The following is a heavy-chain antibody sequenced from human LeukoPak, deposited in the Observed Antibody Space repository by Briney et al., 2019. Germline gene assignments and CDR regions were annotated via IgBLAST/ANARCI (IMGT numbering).Heavy chain of an antibody. D-gene: IGHD3-22*01. Sequence: PGGSLRLSCAASGFTFSGYAMGCVRQAPGKGLEWVSAISGSAGSTYYADSVKGRFTISRDNSKNSPYLQMNSLRAEDTAVYYCAKLRDFYDSTGYSRFPYWGQGTLVTVSS. J-gene: IGHJ4*02. CDR2: ISGSAGST. CDR1: GFTFSGYA. V-gene: IGHV3-23*01. CDR3: AKLRDFYDSTGYSRFPY.